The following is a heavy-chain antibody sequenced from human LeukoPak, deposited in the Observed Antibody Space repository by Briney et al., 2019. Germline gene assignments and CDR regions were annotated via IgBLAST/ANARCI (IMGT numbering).Heavy chain of an antibody. J-gene: IGHJ6*02. CDR1: GGSISSGGYY. Sequence: PSQTLSLTCTVSGGSISSGGYYWSWIRQPPGKGLEWIGEIYHSGSTNYNPSLKSRVTISVDKSKNQFSLKLSSVTAADTAVYYCARDKRLYSSSWSYGMDVWGQGTTVTVSS. CDR2: IYHSGST. CDR3: ARDKRLYSSSWSYGMDV. D-gene: IGHD6-13*01. V-gene: IGHV4-30-2*01.